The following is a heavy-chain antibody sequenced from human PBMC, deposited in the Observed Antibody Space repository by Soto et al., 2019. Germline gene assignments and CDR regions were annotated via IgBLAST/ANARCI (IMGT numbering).Heavy chain of an antibody. D-gene: IGHD4-17*01. CDR2: IDHHGNT. CDR1: GGMYNDYF. J-gene: IGHJ3*02. Sequence: QVQLHQWGSGLLKPSETLSLRCAVYGGMYNDYFWSWIRQPPGEGLEWIGEIDHHGNTNYSPSFQRRVTILQDKSKLQFSLTLTSVIASDAAVYFSANDYRDYRNDAFDIWSQGTEVTVTS. V-gene: IGHV4-34*08. CDR3: ANDYRDYRNDAFDI.